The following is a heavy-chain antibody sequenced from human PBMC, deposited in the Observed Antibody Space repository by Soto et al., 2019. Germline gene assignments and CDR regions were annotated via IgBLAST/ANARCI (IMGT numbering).Heavy chain of an antibody. D-gene: IGHD3-3*01. CDR2: INPNSGGT. CDR3: ARDPLLRFLEWLSRSDPHYYGMDV. Sequence: ASVKVSCKASGYTFTGYYMHWVRQAPGQGLEWMGWINPNSGGTNYAQKFQGRVTMTRDTSISTAYMELSRLRSDDTAVYYCARDPLLRFLEWLSRSDPHYYGMDVWGQGTTVTVSS. V-gene: IGHV1-2*02. J-gene: IGHJ6*02. CDR1: GYTFTGYY.